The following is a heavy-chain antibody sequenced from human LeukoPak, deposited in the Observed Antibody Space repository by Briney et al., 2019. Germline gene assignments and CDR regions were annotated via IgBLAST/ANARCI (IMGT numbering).Heavy chain of an antibody. J-gene: IGHJ4*02. D-gene: IGHD6-19*01. V-gene: IGHV3-33*03. CDR1: GFTFRNYG. CDR2: IWYDGSNK. CDR3: AKVRSVAGTLDFFDS. Sequence: GGSLRLSCTASGFTFRNYGMNWVRQAPGKGLEWVAGIWYDGSNKDYVDSVKGRFAISRDNRKNSLYLQMNSLRTEDTALYYCAKVRSVAGTLDFFDSWGQGTLVTVSS.